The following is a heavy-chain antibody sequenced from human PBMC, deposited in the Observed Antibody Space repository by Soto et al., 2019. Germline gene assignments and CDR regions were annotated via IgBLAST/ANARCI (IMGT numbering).Heavy chain of an antibody. D-gene: IGHD5-18*01. CDR2: INPNSGGT. J-gene: IGHJ3*02. V-gene: IGHV1-2*04. CDR1: GYTFTCYY. CDR3: ARGYSYGSTFAFDI. Sequence: ASVKVSCKASGYTFTCYYMHWVRQSPGQGLEWMGWINPNSGGTNYAQKFQGWVTMTRDTSISTAYMELSRLRSDDTAVYYCARGYSYGSTFAFDIWGQGTMVTVSS.